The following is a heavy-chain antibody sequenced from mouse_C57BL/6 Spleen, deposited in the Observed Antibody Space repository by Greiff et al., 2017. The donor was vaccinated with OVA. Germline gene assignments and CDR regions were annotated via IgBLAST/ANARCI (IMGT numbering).Heavy chain of an antibody. V-gene: IGHV1-52*01. CDR3: ARGRNYVGAMDY. CDR2: IDPSDSET. Sequence: QVQLQQPGAELVRPGSSVKLSCKAAGYTFTSYWMHWVKQRPIQGLEWIGNIDPSDSETHYNQKFKDKATLTVDKSSSTAYMQLSSLTSEDSAVYYCARGRNYVGAMDYWGQGTSVTVSS. J-gene: IGHJ4*01. D-gene: IGHD1-1*01. CDR1: GYTFTSYW.